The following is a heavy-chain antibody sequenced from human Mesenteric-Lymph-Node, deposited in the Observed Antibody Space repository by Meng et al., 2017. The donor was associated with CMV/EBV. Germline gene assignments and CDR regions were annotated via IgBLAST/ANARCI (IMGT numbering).Heavy chain of an antibody. CDR1: GYTVTNYA. CDR2: IDTNTGNP. D-gene: IGHD5-12*01. V-gene: IGHV7-4-1*02. J-gene: IGHJ4*02. Sequence: ASGYTVTNYALNWLRQAPGQGLEWIGWIDTNTGNPTYGQGFTGRFVFSMDTSVSTAYLQISSLEAEDTAVYYCARDSGGYGPRRFDYWGQGTLVTVSS. CDR3: ARDSGGYGPRRFDY.